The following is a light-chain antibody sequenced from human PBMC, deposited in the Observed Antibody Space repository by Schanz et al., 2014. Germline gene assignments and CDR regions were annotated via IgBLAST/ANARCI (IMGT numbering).Light chain of an antibody. CDR3: GSYAGGIGF. J-gene: IGLJ2*01. CDR2: EVT. CDR1: SSDVGGYKY. Sequence: QSALTQPPSASGSPGQSVSISCTGSSSDVGGYKYVSWYQQHPGKAPKLIIYEVTKRPSGVPDRFSGSKSGNTASLIVSGLQAEDEADYYCGSYAGGIGFFGGGTKVTVL. V-gene: IGLV2-8*01.